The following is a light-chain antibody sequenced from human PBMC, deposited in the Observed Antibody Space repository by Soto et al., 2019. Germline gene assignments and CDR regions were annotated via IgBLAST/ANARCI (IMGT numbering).Light chain of an antibody. J-gene: IGKJ1*01. CDR3: QQSYSTQWT. Sequence: EIVLTQSPGTLSLSPGERATLSCRASQSVSNNYLAWYQQKPGQAPRLLIYGASNRATGIPDRFSGSGSGTDFTLTISSLQPEDFATYYCQQSYSTQWTFGQGTKVDIK. CDR2: GAS. V-gene: IGKV3-20*01. CDR1: QSVSNNY.